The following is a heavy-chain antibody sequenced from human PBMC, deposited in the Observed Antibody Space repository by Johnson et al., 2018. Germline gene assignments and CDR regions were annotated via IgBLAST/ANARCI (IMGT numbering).Heavy chain of an antibody. CDR2: IRSKPYGGTT. CDR1: GFTFGDYA. D-gene: IGHD2-21*01. J-gene: IGHJ6*03. Sequence: EVQLLESGGGLVQPGRSLRLSCTASGFTFGDYAMSWFRQVRGKGLEWVGFIRSKPYGGTTEYAASVKGRFAISRDDSKSIAYLQRNSLKTEDTALYYCTRVGTKDIVAVISYYYYMDVCGKGTTVTVSS. V-gene: IGHV3-49*03. CDR3: TRVGTKDIVAVISYYYYMDV.